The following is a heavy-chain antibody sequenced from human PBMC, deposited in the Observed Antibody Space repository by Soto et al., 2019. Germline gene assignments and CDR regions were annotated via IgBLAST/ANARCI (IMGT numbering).Heavy chain of an antibody. CDR3: ARGLYSNSYHYGMDV. Sequence: GGSLRLSCAASGFTLSDHYMDWVRQAPGKGLEWVGRTRNKVNSYSTDYAASVKGRFTISRDDSENSVYLQMNSLKTEDTAVYYCARGLYSNSYHYGMDVWGQGTTVTVSS. CDR1: GFTLSDHY. V-gene: IGHV3-72*01. J-gene: IGHJ6*02. D-gene: IGHD4-4*01. CDR2: TRNKVNSYST.